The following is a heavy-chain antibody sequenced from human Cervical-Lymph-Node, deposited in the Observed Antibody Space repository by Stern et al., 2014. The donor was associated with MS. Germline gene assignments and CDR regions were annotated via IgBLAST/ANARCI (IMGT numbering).Heavy chain of an antibody. CDR1: GASVSSRSYY. J-gene: IGHJ2*01. CDR2: IYYSGTT. CDR3: ARSTYKFGLGALGWYFDL. D-gene: IGHD1-26*01. V-gene: IGHV4-61*01. Sequence: DQLVESGPGLVTPSETLSLTCTVSGASVSSRSYYWSWLRQPPGKGLEWIGHIYYSGTTNYNSSLKSRVSIPVDTSKNEFSLRLSSVTAADTAVYVCARSTYKFGLGALGWYFDLWGRGTLVTVSS.